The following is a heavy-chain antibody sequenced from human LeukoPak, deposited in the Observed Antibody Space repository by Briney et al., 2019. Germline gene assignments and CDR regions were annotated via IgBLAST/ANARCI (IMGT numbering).Heavy chain of an antibody. J-gene: IGHJ1*01. V-gene: IGHV3-23*01. D-gene: IGHD6-13*01. CDR3: AKTDSSSWYPFQH. Sequence: GGSLRLSCAASGFTFSSYSMNWVRQAPGKGLEWVSAISGSGGSTYYADSVKGRFTISRDNSKNTLYLQMNSLRAEDTAVYYCAKTDSSSWYPFQHWGQGTLVTVSS. CDR1: GFTFSSYS. CDR2: ISGSGGST.